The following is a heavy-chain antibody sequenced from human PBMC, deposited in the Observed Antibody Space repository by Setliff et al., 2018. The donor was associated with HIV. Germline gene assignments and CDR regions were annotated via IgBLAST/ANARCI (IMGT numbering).Heavy chain of an antibody. V-gene: IGHV4-59*04. J-gene: IGHJ4*02. Sequence: SETLSLTCTVSGGSIGSNWWGWIRQPPGKGLEWIGYIYYSGTTNYNPSLKSRVTMSVDTSKNQFSLKLGSVTAADTAVYFCARRFEQWLAFDYWGQGTLVTVSS. CDR2: IYYSGTT. CDR1: GGSIGSNW. D-gene: IGHD6-19*01. CDR3: ARRFEQWLAFDY.